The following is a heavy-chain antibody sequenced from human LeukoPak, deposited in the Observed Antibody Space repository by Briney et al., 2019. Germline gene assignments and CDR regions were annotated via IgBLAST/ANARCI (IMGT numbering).Heavy chain of an antibody. V-gene: IGHV4-59*08. CDR1: GGSISSYY. D-gene: IGHD3-22*01. Sequence: SETLSLTCTVSGGSISSYYWSWIRQPPGKGLEWIGYIYYSGSTNYNPSLKSRVTISVDTSKNQFSLKLSSVTAADTAVYYCARQSLLGGYYPGYWGQGTLVTVSS. J-gene: IGHJ4*02. CDR2: IYYSGST. CDR3: ARQSLLGGYYPGY.